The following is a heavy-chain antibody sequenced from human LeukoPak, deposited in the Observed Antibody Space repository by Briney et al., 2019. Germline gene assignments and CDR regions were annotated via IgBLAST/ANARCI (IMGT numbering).Heavy chain of an antibody. J-gene: IGHJ4*02. D-gene: IGHD2-15*01. V-gene: IGHV3-7*01. CDR1: GFTFSSYW. CDR2: IKQDGSEK. Sequence: GGSLRLSCAASGFTFSSYWISWVRQAPGKGLEWVANIKQDGSEKYYVDSVKGRFTISRDNTKNSLYLQMNSLRAEDTAVYYCAKGRSGGDYWGQGTLVTVSS. CDR3: AKGRSGGDY.